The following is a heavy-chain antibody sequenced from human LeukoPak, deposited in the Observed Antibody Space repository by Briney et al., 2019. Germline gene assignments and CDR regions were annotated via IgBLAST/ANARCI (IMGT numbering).Heavy chain of an antibody. CDR1: GFTFSSYW. CDR3: ARDGFRGATYDY. J-gene: IGHJ4*02. Sequence: GGSLRLSCAASGFTFSSYWMSWVRQAPGKGLEWVANIKKDGSEKYYVDSVKGRFTISRDDAKNSLYLQMNSLRADDTAVYYCARDGFRGATYDYWGQGTLVTVSS. CDR2: IKKDGSEK. V-gene: IGHV3-7*01. D-gene: IGHD1-26*01.